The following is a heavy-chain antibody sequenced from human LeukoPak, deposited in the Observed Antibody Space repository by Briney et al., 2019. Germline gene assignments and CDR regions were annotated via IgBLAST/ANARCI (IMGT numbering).Heavy chain of an antibody. D-gene: IGHD5-18*01. CDR3: ARDSGSYGRYGGY. CDR1: GFTFSSYS. Sequence: GGSLRLSCAASGFTFSSYSMNWVRQAPGKGLEWVSSISSSSSYIYYADSVKGRFTISRDNAKNSLYLQMNSLRAEDTAVYYCARDSGSYGRYGGYWGQGTLVTVTS. J-gene: IGHJ4*02. V-gene: IGHV3-21*01. CDR2: ISSSSSYI.